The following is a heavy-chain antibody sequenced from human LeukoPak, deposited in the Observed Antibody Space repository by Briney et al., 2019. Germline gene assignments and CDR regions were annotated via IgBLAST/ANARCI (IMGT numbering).Heavy chain of an antibody. CDR2: IYYSGGT. D-gene: IGHD2-2*03. V-gene: IGHV4-30-4*08. J-gene: IGHJ3*02. CDR1: SGSISSGDYY. CDR3: ARGAGFCSSTSCSDAFDI. Sequence: SQTLSLTCTVSSGSISSGDYYWSWIRQPPGKGLEWIGYIYYSGGTYYNPSLKSRVTISVDTSKNQFSLKLSSVTAADTAVYYCARGAGFCSSTSCSDAFDIWGQGTMVTVSS.